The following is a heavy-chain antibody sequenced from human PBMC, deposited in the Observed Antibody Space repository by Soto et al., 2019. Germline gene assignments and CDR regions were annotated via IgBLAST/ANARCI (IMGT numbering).Heavy chain of an antibody. CDR3: ARAAWYYDFWSGLLEFDY. J-gene: IGHJ4*02. Sequence: PGVSLRLSCAASGFTFSSYGMHWVRQAPGKGLEWVAVIWYDGSNKYYADSVKGRFTISRDNSKNTLYLQMNSLRAEDTAVYYCARAAWYYDFWSGLLEFDYWGQGT. CDR2: IWYDGSNK. D-gene: IGHD3-3*01. V-gene: IGHV3-33*01. CDR1: GFTFSSYG.